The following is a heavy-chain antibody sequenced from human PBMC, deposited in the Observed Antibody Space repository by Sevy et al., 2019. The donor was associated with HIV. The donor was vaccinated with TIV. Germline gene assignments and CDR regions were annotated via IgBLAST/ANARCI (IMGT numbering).Heavy chain of an antibody. CDR1: GFAFSNYG. Sequence: GGSLRLSCAASGFAFSNYGIHWVRQAPGKGLEWVAVISYDGSNKYYADSVKGRFTISRDNSKNTLYLQMNSLRAEETAVYYCARAVHPKRIMITFGGVITYGMDVWGQGTTVTVSS. D-gene: IGHD3-16*02. CDR3: ARAVHPKRIMITFGGVITYGMDV. V-gene: IGHV3-30*19. J-gene: IGHJ6*02. CDR2: ISYDGSNK.